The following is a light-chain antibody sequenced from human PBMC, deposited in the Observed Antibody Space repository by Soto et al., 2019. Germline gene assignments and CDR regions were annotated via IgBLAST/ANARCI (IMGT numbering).Light chain of an antibody. J-gene: IGLJ2*01. CDR3: QTWGTGIRV. Sequence: QLVLTQSPSASASLGASVKLTCTLSSGHSSYAIAWHQQQPEKGPRYLMKLNSDGSHSKGDGIPDRFSGSSSGAERYLTIPTLQSEDEADYSCQTWGTGIRVFGGGTK. CDR1: SGHSSYA. CDR2: LNSDGSH. V-gene: IGLV4-69*01.